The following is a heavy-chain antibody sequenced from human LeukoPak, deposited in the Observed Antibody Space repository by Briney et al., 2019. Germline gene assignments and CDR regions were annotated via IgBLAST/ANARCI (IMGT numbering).Heavy chain of an antibody. D-gene: IGHD1-26*01. CDR3: ARSISGSYGD. V-gene: IGHV4-59*01. Sequence: SETLSLTCTVSGGSISSYYWSWIRQPPGKGLEWIGYIYYSGSTNYNPSLKSRVTISVDTSKNQFSLKLSSVTAADTAVCYCARSISGSYGDWGQGTLVTVSS. J-gene: IGHJ4*02. CDR2: IYYSGST. CDR1: GGSISSYY.